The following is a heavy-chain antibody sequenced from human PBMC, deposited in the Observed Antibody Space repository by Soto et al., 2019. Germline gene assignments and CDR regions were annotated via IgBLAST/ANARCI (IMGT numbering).Heavy chain of an antibody. D-gene: IGHD4-17*01. V-gene: IGHV3-23*01. Sequence: EVQLLESGGGLVQPGGSLRLSCTASGFSFSNYAVTWVRQAPGKGLEWVSSIGGDTSYTYYADSVKGRFTISRDKSKNTVFLQMNSLRADDTAVYHCAKDPYGDYVGAFDSWGQGTLVTVSS. CDR3: AKDPYGDYVGAFDS. CDR2: IGGDTSYT. J-gene: IGHJ4*02. CDR1: GFSFSNYA.